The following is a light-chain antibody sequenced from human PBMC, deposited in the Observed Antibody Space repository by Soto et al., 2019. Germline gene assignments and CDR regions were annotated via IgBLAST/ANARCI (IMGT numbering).Light chain of an antibody. J-gene: IGLJ2*01. V-gene: IGLV2-23*01. CDR3: CSYEGSSVLI. CDR1: SSDVGSYNL. CDR2: EGD. Sequence: QSALTQPASVSGSPGQSITISCTGTSSDVGSYNLVSWYQQHPGKAPKLIIYEGDKRPSGVPNRVSGSKSGNTASLTISGLQAKDEADYYCCSYEGSSVLIFGGGTKVTVL.